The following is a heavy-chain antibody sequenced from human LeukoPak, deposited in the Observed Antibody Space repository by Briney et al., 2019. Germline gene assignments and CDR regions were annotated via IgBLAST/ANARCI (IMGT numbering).Heavy chain of an antibody. V-gene: IGHV4-30-4*01. CDR1: GVSISSGDYY. CDR2: IYHIGSI. CDR3: ARLYCSSTSCYWGFDY. J-gene: IGHJ4*02. Sequence: SQTLSLTCTVSGVSISSGDYYWGWLRQPPGKGLEWIVYIYHIGSIYYNPSLKSRVTISVDTSKNQFSLKLSSVTAADTAVYYCARLYCSSTSCYWGFDYWGQGTLVTVSS. D-gene: IGHD2-2*01.